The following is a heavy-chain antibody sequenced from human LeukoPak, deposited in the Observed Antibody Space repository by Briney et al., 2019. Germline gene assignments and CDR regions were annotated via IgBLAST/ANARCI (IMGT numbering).Heavy chain of an antibody. CDR2: MNPNSGNT. J-gene: IGHJ3*02. D-gene: IGHD6-19*01. Sequence: GASVKVSCKASGYTFTSYDINWVRQATGQGLEWMGWMNPNSGNTGYAQKFQGRVTITRNTSISTAYMELSRLRSDDTAVYYCRGAVAGDDAFDIWGQGTMVTVSS. CDR1: GYTFTSYD. V-gene: IGHV1-8*03. CDR3: RGAVAGDDAFDI.